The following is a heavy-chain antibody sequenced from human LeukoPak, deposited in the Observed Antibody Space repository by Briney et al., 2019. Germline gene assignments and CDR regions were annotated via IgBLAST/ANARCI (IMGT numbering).Heavy chain of an antibody. J-gene: IGHJ5*02. CDR3: ARGKYGDYDWFDP. V-gene: IGHV1-2*02. D-gene: IGHD4-17*01. Sequence: ASVKVSCKASGYTFTSYYMHWVRQAPGQGLEWMGWINPNSGGTNYAQKFQGRVTMTRDTSISTAYMELSRLRSDDTAVYYCARGKYGDYDWFDPWGQGTLVTVSS. CDR2: INPNSGGT. CDR1: GYTFTSYY.